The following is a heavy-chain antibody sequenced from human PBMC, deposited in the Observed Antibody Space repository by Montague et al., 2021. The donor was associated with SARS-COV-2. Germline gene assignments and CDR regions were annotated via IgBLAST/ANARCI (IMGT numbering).Heavy chain of an antibody. J-gene: IGHJ6*02. Sequence: SETLSLTCTVSGGSISSSSYYWGWIRQPPGKGLEWIGSIYYSGSTYYNPSFKSRVTISVDTSKNQFSLKLSSVTAADTAVYYCARRLKYDILTGGALQYYYGMDVWGQGTTVTVSS. V-gene: IGHV4-39*01. D-gene: IGHD3-9*01. CDR3: ARRLKYDILTGGALQYYYGMDV. CDR2: IYYSGST. CDR1: GGSISSSSYY.